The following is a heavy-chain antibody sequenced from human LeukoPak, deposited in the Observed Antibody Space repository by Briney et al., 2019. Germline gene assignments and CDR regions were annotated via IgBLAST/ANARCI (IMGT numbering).Heavy chain of an antibody. CDR2: IYHSGST. D-gene: IGHD2-15*01. V-gene: IGHV4-38-2*02. CDR3: ARGVAAPELNWFDP. J-gene: IGHJ5*02. CDR1: GYSISSGYY. Sequence: SETLSLTCTVSGYSISSGYYWGWIRQPPGKGLEWVGSIYHSGSTYYNPSLNARVPISVDTSKNQLCLKLSSVTAADTAVYYCARGVAAPELNWFDPWGQGTLVTVSS.